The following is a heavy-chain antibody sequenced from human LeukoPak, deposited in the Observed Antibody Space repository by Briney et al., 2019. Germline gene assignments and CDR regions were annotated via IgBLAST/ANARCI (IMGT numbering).Heavy chain of an antibody. CDR2: INAGNGNT. J-gene: IGHJ5*02. Sequence: ASVKVSCKASGYTFTSYAMHWVRQAPGQRLEWMGWINAGNGNTKYSPKLQGRVTITRDTSASTAYMELSSLRSEDTAVYYCARGNWFDPWGQGTLVTVSS. CDR1: GYTFTSYA. CDR3: ARGNWFDP. V-gene: IGHV1-3*01.